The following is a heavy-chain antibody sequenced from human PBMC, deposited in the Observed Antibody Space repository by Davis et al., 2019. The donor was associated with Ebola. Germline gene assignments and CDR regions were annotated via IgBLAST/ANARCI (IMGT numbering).Heavy chain of an antibody. Sequence: GESLKISCKGSGYSFTSYWIGWVRQMPGKGLEWMGIIYPDDSDTRYSPSFQGQVTISADKSISTAYLQWSSLKASDTAMYYCARRSHTATLLYYFDYWGQGTLVTVSS. V-gene: IGHV5-51*01. CDR3: ARRSHTATLLYYFDY. CDR1: GYSFTSYW. CDR2: IYPDDSDT. J-gene: IGHJ4*02. D-gene: IGHD5-18*01.